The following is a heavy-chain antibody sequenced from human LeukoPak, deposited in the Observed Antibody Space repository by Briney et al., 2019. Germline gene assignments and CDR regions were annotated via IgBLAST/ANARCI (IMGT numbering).Heavy chain of an antibody. J-gene: IGHJ5*02. Sequence: GGSLRLSCAASGFTFSSYAMHWVRQAPGKGLEWVAVISYDGSNKYYADSVKGRFTISRDNSKNTLYLQMNSLRAEDTAVYYCARGLSSYYPNWFDPWGQGTLVTVSS. CDR1: GFTFSSYA. CDR2: ISYDGSNK. V-gene: IGHV3-30-3*01. CDR3: ARGLSSYYPNWFDP. D-gene: IGHD3-10*01.